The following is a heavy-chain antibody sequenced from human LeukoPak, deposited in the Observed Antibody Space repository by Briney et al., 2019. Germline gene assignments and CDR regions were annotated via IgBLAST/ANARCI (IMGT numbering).Heavy chain of an antibody. CDR3: ARGEDSSGYYLP. CDR2: INHSGST. V-gene: IGHV4-34*01. CDR1: GGSFSGYY. J-gene: IGHJ5*02. Sequence: TSETLSLTCAVYGGSFSGYYWSWIRQPPGKGLEWIGEINHSGSTNYNPSLKSRVTISVDTSKNQFSLKLSSVTAADTAVYYCARGEDSSGYYLPWGQGTLVTVSS. D-gene: IGHD3-22*01.